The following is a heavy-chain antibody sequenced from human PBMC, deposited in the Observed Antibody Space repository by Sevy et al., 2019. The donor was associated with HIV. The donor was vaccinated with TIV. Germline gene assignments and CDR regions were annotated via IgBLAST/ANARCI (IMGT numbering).Heavy chain of an antibody. V-gene: IGHV4-4*07. J-gene: IGHJ2*01. D-gene: IGHD3-10*01. Sequence: SETLSLTCTVSGGSISSYYLNWIRQPAGKGLEWIGHIYTSGSTNYNPSLKSRVAMSIDTSNNQFSLRLSSVTAADTAVYFCARDMAATTMGDWYFDLWGRGTLVTVSS. CDR2: IYTSGST. CDR3: ARDMAATTMGDWYFDL. CDR1: GGSISSYY.